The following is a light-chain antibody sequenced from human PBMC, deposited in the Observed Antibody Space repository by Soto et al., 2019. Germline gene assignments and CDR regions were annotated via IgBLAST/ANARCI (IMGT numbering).Light chain of an antibody. Sequence: QSVLTQPPSASGSPGQSITISCTGTSSDVGGYKYVSWYQQHPGKAPKVMIYDVSNRPSGVSNRFSGSKSDNTASLTISGLQAEDEADYFCSSHTSSSTLYVFGTGTKLTVL. CDR3: SSHTSSSTLYV. V-gene: IGLV2-14*01. J-gene: IGLJ1*01. CDR1: SSDVGGYKY. CDR2: DVS.